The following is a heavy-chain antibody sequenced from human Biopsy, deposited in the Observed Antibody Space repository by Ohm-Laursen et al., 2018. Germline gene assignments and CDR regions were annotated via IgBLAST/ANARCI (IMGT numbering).Heavy chain of an antibody. CDR2: INPKSGGT. CDR1: GYTFTDYY. Sequence: SVKVSCKPPGYTFTDYYIHWVRQAPGQGPEWMGWINPKSGGTKYAQKFQGRVTMTRDTSIDTVHMELSRLTSDDTALYYCAKDCGLGGDRDYWGQGTLVTVSS. CDR3: AKDCGLGGDRDY. D-gene: IGHD2-21*01. V-gene: IGHV1-2*02. J-gene: IGHJ4*02.